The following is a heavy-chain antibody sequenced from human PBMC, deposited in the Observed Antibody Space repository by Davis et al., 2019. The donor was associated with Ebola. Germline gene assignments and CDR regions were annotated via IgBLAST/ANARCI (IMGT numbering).Heavy chain of an antibody. J-gene: IGHJ4*02. Sequence: AASVKVSCKASGYTFTRYAMNWVRQAPGQGLEWMGWINTNTGNPTYAQGFTGRFVFSLDTSVSTAYLQISSLKAADTAVYYCARLHCSGGSCYSGDEKNDYWGQGTLVAVSS. CDR2: INTNTGNP. CDR1: GYTFTRYA. D-gene: IGHD2-15*01. V-gene: IGHV7-4-1*02. CDR3: ARLHCSGGSCYSGDEKNDY.